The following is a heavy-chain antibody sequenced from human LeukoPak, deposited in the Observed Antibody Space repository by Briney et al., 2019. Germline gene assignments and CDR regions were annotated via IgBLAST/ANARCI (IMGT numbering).Heavy chain of an antibody. J-gene: IGHJ4*02. Sequence: SETLSLTCTVSGGSISNTYYYWGWIRQPPGRGLEWIGTIYYSGNTYYNPSLKSRVTMSVDTSKNQFSLKVSSVTAADTAVYYCARAFGTYQNNFDYWGQGTLVTVSS. CDR1: GGSISNTYYY. D-gene: IGHD1-26*01. CDR2: IYYSGNT. CDR3: ARAFGTYQNNFDY. V-gene: IGHV4-39*07.